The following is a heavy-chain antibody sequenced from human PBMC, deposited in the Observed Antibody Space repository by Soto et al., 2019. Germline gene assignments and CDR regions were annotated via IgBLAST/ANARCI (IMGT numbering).Heavy chain of an antibody. CDR1: VFTFSSYG. CDR2: ISYDGSNK. J-gene: IGHJ2*01. V-gene: IGHV3-30*18. CDR3: AKWGYPPLWYFDL. Sequence: QVQLVESGGGVVQPGRSLRLSCAASVFTFSSYGMHWVRQAPGKGLEWVAVISYDGSNKYYADSVKGRFTISRDNSKNTMYLQVNSLRAEDTTMYSCAKWGYPPLWYFDLWGRGTLVTVSS. D-gene: IGHD5-18*01.